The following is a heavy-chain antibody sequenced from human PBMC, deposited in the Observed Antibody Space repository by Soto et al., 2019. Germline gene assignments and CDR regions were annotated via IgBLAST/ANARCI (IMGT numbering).Heavy chain of an antibody. CDR2: ISYDGSNK. J-gene: IGHJ4*02. CDR3: ARDYGDYDYLDY. D-gene: IGHD4-17*01. V-gene: IGHV3-30-3*01. Sequence: QVQLVESGGGVVQPGRSLRLSCAASGFTFSSYAMHWVRQAPGKGLEWVAVISYDGSNKYYADSVQGRFTISRDNSKNTPYLHMNSLRAEDTAVYFCARDYGDYDYLDYWGQGPPVTVSS. CDR1: GFTFSSYA.